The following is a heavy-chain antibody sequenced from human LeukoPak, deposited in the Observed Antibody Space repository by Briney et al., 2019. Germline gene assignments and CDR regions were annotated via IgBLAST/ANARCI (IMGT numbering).Heavy chain of an antibody. D-gene: IGHD3-22*01. J-gene: IGHJ4*02. CDR1: GDSFSSYG. CDR3: ARVYDSSGFSVY. V-gene: IGHV1-18*01. CDR2: INVNT. Sequence: ASVKVSCKASGDSFSSYGISWLRQAPGQGLEWMGWINVNTKYAQKFQGRVTMTTDTSKTTAYMELRSLRSDDTAVYYCARVYDSSGFSVYWGQGTLVTVSS.